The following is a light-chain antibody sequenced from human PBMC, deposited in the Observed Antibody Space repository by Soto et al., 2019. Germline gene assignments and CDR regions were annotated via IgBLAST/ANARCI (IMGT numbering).Light chain of an antibody. V-gene: IGKV1-39*01. CDR3: QQTYSTPKT. CDR1: QFINNY. J-gene: IGKJ2*01. Sequence: DIPMTQSPSSLSASVGDRVTITCRASQFINNYLSWYRQKPGKAPELLIYAATTLQSGVPSRFSASGSGRDFTLTIGSLQPEDFATYFCQQTYSTPKTFGQGTKLEIK. CDR2: AAT.